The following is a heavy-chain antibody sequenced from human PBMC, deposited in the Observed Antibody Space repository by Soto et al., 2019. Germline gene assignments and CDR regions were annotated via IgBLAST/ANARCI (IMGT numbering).Heavy chain of an antibody. CDR1: GFTFSSYA. CDR3: AKDPTLYSSSWYYFDY. CDR2: ISGSGGST. D-gene: IGHD6-13*01. Sequence: GGSLRLSCAASGFTFSSYAMSWVRQAPGKGLEWVSAISGSGGSTYYADSVKGRFTISRDNSKNTLYLQMNSLRAEDTAVYYCAKDPTLYSSSWYYFDYWGQGTLVTVSS. J-gene: IGHJ4*02. V-gene: IGHV3-23*01.